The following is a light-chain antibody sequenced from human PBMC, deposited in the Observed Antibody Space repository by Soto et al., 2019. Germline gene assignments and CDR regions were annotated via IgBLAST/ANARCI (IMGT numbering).Light chain of an antibody. CDR3: QQSYRIPVT. CDR1: QSIATF. CDR2: AAS. J-gene: IGKJ2*01. V-gene: IGKV1-39*01. Sequence: DIQMTQSPSSLSASVGDRVTITCRASQSIATFLNWYQERPGQAPRLLIYAASNLENGVPSTFSGSGSETGFTLTISSLQPEDFATYYCQQSYRIPVTFGQGTKLEIK.